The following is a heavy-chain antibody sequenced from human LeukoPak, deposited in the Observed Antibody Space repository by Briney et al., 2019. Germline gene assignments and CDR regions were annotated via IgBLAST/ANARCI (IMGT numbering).Heavy chain of an antibody. CDR1: GGSFSGYY. CDR3: ARGKRIAARYYYGMDV. CDR2: INHSGST. Sequence: SETLSLTCAVYGGSFSGYYWSWIRQPPGKGLEWIGEINHSGSTNYNPSLKSRVTISVDTSKNQFSLRLSSVTAADTAVYYCARGKRIAARYYYGMDVWGQGTTLTVSS. D-gene: IGHD6-6*01. V-gene: IGHV4-34*01. J-gene: IGHJ6*02.